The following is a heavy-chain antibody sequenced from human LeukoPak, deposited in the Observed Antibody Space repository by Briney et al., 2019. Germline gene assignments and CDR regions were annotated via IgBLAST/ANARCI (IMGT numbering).Heavy chain of an antibody. CDR2: IYSGSST. D-gene: IGHD3-10*01. Sequence: GGSLRLSCAASGFTVSSNSMSWVRQAPGKGLEWVSVIYSGSSTYYADSVKGRFTISRDNSKNTLYLQMNSLRAEDTAVYYCTTMSRGVETPDYWGREPWSPSPQ. CDR1: GFTVSSNS. J-gene: IGHJ4*02. CDR3: TTMSRGVETPDY. V-gene: IGHV3-66*01.